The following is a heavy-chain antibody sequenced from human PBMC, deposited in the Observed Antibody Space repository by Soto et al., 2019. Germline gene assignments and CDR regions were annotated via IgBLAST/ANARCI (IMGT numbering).Heavy chain of an antibody. CDR3: ARGVTPIDY. D-gene: IGHD2-21*02. J-gene: IGHJ4*02. CDR1: GYNFTNFG. V-gene: IGHV1-18*01. CDR2: ISAYNGNT. Sequence: QVQLVQSGAEVKKPGASVKVSCKASGYNFTNFGISWVRQAPGQGLEWMGWISAYNGNTNYAQNFQGRVTTTPDTSTSTAYMELRILSSDDTAVYYCARGVTPIDYWGQGTLVTVSS.